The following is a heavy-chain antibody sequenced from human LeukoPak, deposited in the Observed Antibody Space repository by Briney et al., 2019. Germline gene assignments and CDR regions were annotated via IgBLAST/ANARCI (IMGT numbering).Heavy chain of an antibody. CDR2: IYYSGST. D-gene: IGHD4-11*01. CDR3: ARGFYSKGDHYYYYMDV. Sequence: SETLSLTCTVSGGSISSYFWSWIRQPPGKGLEWIGYIYYSGSTNYNPSLKSRVAISVDTSKNQFSLKLSSVTAADTAVYYCARGFYSKGDHYYYYMDVWGKGTTVTVSS. CDR1: GGSISSYF. V-gene: IGHV4-59*12. J-gene: IGHJ6*03.